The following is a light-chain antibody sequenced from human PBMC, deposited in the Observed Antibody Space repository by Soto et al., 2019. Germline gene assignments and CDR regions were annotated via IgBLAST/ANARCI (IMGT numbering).Light chain of an antibody. Sequence: DVQMTQSPSSLSASVGDRVTITCQASQDISNYLNWYQQKPVKAPKLLIYDASNLETGVPSRFSGSGSGTDFNFTISSLQPEDIATYYCQQYDNLPHTFGQGTKLEIK. CDR2: DAS. J-gene: IGKJ2*01. CDR1: QDISNY. V-gene: IGKV1-33*01. CDR3: QQYDNLPHT.